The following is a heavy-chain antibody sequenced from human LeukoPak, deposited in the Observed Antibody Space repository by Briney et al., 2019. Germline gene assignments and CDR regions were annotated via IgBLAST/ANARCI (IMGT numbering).Heavy chain of an antibody. J-gene: IGHJ4*02. D-gene: IGHD3-22*01. CDR3: ARERDYYDSSGYYYYFDY. V-gene: IGHV4-59*01. CDR1: GGSISSYY. Sequence: PSETLSLTCTVSGGSISSYYCSWIRQPPRPGLEWIGYIYYSGSTNYNPSLKSRVTISVDTSKNQFSLKLSSVTAADTAVYYCARERDYYDSSGYYYYFDYWGQGTLVTVSS. CDR2: IYYSGST.